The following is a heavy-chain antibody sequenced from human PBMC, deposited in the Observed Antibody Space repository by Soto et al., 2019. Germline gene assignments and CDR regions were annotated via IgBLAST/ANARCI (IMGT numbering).Heavy chain of an antibody. V-gene: IGHV3-33*01. CDR2: IWYDGSNK. J-gene: IGHJ4*02. Sequence: QVQLVESGGGVVQPGRSLRLSCAASGFTFSSYGMHWVRQAPGKGLEWVAVIWYDGSNKYYADSVKGRFTISRDNSKNTLYLQMNSLRAEDTAVYYCARDRLIFGRNPPLVYWGQGTLVTVSS. CDR1: GFTFSSYG. CDR3: ARDRLIFGRNPPLVY. D-gene: IGHD3-3*01.